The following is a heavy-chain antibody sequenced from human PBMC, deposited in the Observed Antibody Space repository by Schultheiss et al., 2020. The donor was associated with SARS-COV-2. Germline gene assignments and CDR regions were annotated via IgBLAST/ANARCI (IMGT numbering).Heavy chain of an antibody. Sequence: GESLKISCAASGFTFSSYAMSWVRQAPGKGLEWVSAISGSGGSTYYADSVKGRFTISRDNSKNTLYLQMNSLRAEDTAVYYCAKGRVAGPDYWGQGTLVTVSS. D-gene: IGHD6-19*01. CDR1: GFTFSSYA. CDR2: ISGSGGST. V-gene: IGHV3-23*01. J-gene: IGHJ4*02. CDR3: AKGRVAGPDY.